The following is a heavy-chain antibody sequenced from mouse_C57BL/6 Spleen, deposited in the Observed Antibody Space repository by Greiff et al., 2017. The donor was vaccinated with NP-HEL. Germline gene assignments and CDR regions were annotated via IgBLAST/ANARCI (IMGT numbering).Heavy chain of an antibody. CDR2: ISNGGGST. CDR3: ARQNHYYGSSSYAMDY. Sequence: EVKLVESGGGLVQPGGSLKLSCAASGFTFSDYYMYWVRQTPEKRLEWVAYISNGGGSTYYPDTVKGRFTISRDNAKNTLYLQMSRLKSEDTAMYYCARQNHYYGSSSYAMDYWGQGTSVTVSS. J-gene: IGHJ4*01. D-gene: IGHD1-1*01. CDR1: GFTFSDYY. V-gene: IGHV5-12*01.